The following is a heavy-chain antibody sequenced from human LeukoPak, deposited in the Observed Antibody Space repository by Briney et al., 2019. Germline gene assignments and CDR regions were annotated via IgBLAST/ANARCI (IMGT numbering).Heavy chain of an antibody. Sequence: PSETLSLTCAVYGGSFSGYYWRWIRQPPGKGLEWIGEINHSGSTNYNPSLKSRVTISVDTSKNQFSLKLSSVTAADTAVYYCARKLGIFTVTTAFDYWGQGTLVTVSS. CDR1: GGSFSGYY. CDR3: ARKLGIFTVTTAFDY. V-gene: IGHV4-34*01. J-gene: IGHJ4*02. D-gene: IGHD4-17*01. CDR2: INHSGST.